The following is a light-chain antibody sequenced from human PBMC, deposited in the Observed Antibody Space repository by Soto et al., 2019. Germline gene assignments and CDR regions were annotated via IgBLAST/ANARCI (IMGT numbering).Light chain of an antibody. CDR1: SSDVGGYNY. Sequence: QSALTQPASVSGSPGQSITISCTGTSSDVGGYNYVSWFQHHPGKAPKLIIYEVSYRPSGVSARFSGSKSGDTASLTISGLQAEDEAYYYCSSFTNTITRYAFGTGTKLTVL. CDR2: EVS. V-gene: IGLV2-14*01. CDR3: SSFTNTITRYA. J-gene: IGLJ1*01.